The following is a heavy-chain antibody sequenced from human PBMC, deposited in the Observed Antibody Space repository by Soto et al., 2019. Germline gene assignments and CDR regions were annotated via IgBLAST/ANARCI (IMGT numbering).Heavy chain of an antibody. Sequence: QVQLVESGGGVVQPGRSLRLSCAASGFTFSSYGMHWVRQAPGKGLEWVAVIWYDGSNKYYADSVKGRFTISRDNSKNTLYLQMNSLRAEDTAVYYCARGVSSRRPTVLSPRYPLDYWGQGTLVTVSS. CDR2: IWYDGSNK. CDR1: GFTFSSYG. CDR3: ARGVSSRRPTVLSPRYPLDY. J-gene: IGHJ4*02. V-gene: IGHV3-33*01. D-gene: IGHD6-13*01.